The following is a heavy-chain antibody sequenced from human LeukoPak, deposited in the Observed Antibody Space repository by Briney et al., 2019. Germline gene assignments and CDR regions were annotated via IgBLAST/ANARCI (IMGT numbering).Heavy chain of an antibody. CDR2: INHSGST. V-gene: IGHV4-34*01. D-gene: IGHD2-15*01. Sequence: SETLSLTCAVYGGSFSGYYWSWIRQPPGRGLEWIGEINHSGSTNYNPSLKSRVTISVDTSKNQFSLKLSSVTAADTAVYYCARGRYCSGGSCYRYYYYYMDVWGKGTTVTVSS. J-gene: IGHJ6*03. CDR3: ARGRYCSGGSCYRYYYYYMDV. CDR1: GGSFSGYY.